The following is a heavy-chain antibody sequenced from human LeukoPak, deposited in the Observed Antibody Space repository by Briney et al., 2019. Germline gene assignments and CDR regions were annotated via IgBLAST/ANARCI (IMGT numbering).Heavy chain of an antibody. V-gene: IGHV4-59*01. CDR3: ARGYGRDGYRTLDY. J-gene: IGHJ4*02. CDR2: IDYSGGT. Sequence: SETLSLTCTVSGGSISSFYWSWIRQPSGEWLGWIGYIDYSGGTDYNPSLKRRLTISVDTSNTQLPLRLSSVTAADTAVYFCARGYGRDGYRTLDYWGQGTLVTVSS. CDR1: GGSISSFY. D-gene: IGHD5-24*01.